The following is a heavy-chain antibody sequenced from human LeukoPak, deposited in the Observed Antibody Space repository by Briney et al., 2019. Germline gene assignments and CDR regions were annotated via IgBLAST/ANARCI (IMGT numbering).Heavy chain of an antibody. V-gene: IGHV3-23*01. CDR2: ISGSGGST. Sequence: GGSLRLSCAASGFTFKTCAMNWVRQAPGKGLEWVSAISGSGGSTYYADSVKGRFTISRDNSKNTLYLQMNNLRAEDTAVYYCAKSRGIVGATTGAFDIWGQGTMVTVSS. D-gene: IGHD1-26*01. CDR1: GFTFKTCA. CDR3: AKSRGIVGATTGAFDI. J-gene: IGHJ3*02.